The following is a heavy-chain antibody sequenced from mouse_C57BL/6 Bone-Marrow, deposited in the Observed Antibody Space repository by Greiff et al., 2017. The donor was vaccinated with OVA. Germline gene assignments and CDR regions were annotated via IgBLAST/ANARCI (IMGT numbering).Heavy chain of an antibody. CDR3: ASHYGSSYVGYFDV. Sequence: VQLQQSGPELVKPGASVKISCKASGYTFTDYYMNWVKQSHGKSLEWIGDINPNNGGTSYNQKFKGKATLTVDKSSSTAYMELRSLTSEDSAVYYCASHYGSSYVGYFDVWGTGTTVTVSS. J-gene: IGHJ1*03. V-gene: IGHV1-26*01. CDR2: INPNNGGT. CDR1: GYTFTDYY. D-gene: IGHD1-1*01.